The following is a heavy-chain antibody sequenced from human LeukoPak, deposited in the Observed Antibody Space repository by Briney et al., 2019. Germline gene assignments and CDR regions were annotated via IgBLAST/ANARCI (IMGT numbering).Heavy chain of an antibody. V-gene: IGHV3-64*01. J-gene: IGHJ4*02. Sequence: GGSLRLSCAASGFTFSNYAMHWVRQAPGKGLEYVSLITYNGGSTYYANSVKGRFTISKDNSKNTLYLQMGSLRPEDTAVYYCARDLRGDIVVVPAAPDYWGQGTLVAVSS. CDR3: ARDLRGDIVVVPAAPDY. CDR2: ITYNGGST. D-gene: IGHD2-2*01. CDR1: GFTFSNYA.